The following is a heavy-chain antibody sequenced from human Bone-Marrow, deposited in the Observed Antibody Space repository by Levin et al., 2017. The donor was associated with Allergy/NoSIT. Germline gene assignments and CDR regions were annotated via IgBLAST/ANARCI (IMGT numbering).Heavy chain of an antibody. Sequence: ASVKVSCKASGYSFTSNWVAWVRQKPGKGFEWMGIINPGGSHVIYSPSFQGQVTISADKSISTAYLQWSSLKASDNAMYYCARDDGSGYYRFDYWGQGTQVAVSS. CDR1: GYSFTSNW. D-gene: IGHD3-22*01. V-gene: IGHV5-51*01. CDR3: ARDDGSGYYRFDY. J-gene: IGHJ4*02. CDR2: INPGGSHV.